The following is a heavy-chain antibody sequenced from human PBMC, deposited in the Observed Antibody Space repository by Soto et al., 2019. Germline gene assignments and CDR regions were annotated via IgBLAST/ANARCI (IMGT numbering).Heavy chain of an antibody. J-gene: IGHJ6*02. V-gene: IGHV3-23*01. CDR3: AKTDSSGYFDDYYYYGMDV. D-gene: IGHD3-22*01. CDR2: ISGSGGST. Sequence: PGGSLRLSCAASGFTFSSYAMSWVRQAPGKGLEWVSAISGSGGSTYYADSVKGRFTISRDNSKNTLYLKMNSLRAEDTAVYYCAKTDSSGYFDDYYYYGMDVWGQGTTVTVSS. CDR1: GFTFSSYA.